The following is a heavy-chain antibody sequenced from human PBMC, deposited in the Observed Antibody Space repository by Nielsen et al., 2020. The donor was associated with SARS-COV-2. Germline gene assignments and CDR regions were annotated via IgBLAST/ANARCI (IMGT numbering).Heavy chain of an antibody. CDR1: GETFTGYW. J-gene: IGHJ6*03. V-gene: IGHV4-34*01. CDR3: ARGRLETPTSYSYMDV. CDR2: INHRRTT. Sequence: SETLSLTCAVYGETFTGYWWSWIRQSPGGGLEWIGEINHRRTTNSNPSLTNRVTISVDTSKSQFSLRLSSVTAADSVAYYCARGRLETPTSYSYMDVWGEGTMVTVSS. D-gene: IGHD2-21*01.